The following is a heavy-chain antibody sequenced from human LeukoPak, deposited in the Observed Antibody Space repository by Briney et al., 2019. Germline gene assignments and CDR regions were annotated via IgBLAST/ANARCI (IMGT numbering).Heavy chain of an antibody. Sequence: ASVKVSCKASGYTFTSYGISWVRQAPGQGLEWMGWISAYNGNTNYAQKLQGRVTMTTDISTSTAYMELRSLRSDDTAVYYCARDRHDYDILTGYYNLDAFDIWGQGTMVTVSS. D-gene: IGHD3-9*01. J-gene: IGHJ3*02. CDR1: GYTFTSYG. CDR3: ARDRHDYDILTGYYNLDAFDI. CDR2: ISAYNGNT. V-gene: IGHV1-18*04.